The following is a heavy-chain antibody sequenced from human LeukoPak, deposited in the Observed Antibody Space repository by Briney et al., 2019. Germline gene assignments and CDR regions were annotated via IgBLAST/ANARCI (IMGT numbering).Heavy chain of an antibody. CDR1: GFTFSSYW. V-gene: IGHV3-74*01. D-gene: IGHD3-10*01. J-gene: IGHJ5*02. CDR3: ARAVTYFYGSVNYDWFDP. CDR2: IKSDGST. Sequence: PGGSLRPSCAASGFTFSSYWMHWVRQTPGKGLVWVSRIKSDGSTIYADSVKGRFTISRDNAKNTLYLQMNSLRADDTAIYYCARAVTYFYGSVNYDWFDPWGKGTLVTVSS.